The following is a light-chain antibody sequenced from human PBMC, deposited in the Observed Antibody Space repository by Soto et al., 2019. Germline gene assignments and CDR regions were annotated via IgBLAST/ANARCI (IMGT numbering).Light chain of an antibody. J-gene: IGKJ2*01. CDR3: HQYHNWPRMYT. V-gene: IGKV3-15*01. Sequence: EIVMTQSPATLSVSPGERATLSCRASQSVSSNLAWYQQKPGQAPRLLIYGASTRPTGIPARFSGSGSGTDLTLIISSLQSEDFEVDYCHQYHNWPRMYTFGQGTKLEIK. CDR2: GAS. CDR1: QSVSSN.